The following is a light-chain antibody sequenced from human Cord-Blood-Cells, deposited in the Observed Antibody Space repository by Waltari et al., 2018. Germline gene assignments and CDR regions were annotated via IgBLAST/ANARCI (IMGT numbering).Light chain of an antibody. CDR1: SSNIGSNY. CDR2: RNN. J-gene: IGLJ3*02. CDR3: AAWDDSLSGRV. V-gene: IGLV1-47*01. Sequence: QSVLTQPPSASGTPGQRVTIPCSGSSSNIGSNYVYWYQQLPGTAPKPLIYRNNQRPSGVPDRFSGSKSGTSASLAISGLRSEYEADYYCAAWDDSLSGRVFGGGTKLTVL.